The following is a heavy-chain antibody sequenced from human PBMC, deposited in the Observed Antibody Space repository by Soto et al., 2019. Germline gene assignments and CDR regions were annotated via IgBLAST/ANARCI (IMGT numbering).Heavy chain of an antibody. CDR3: ARDKGVTDYFDGFDI. V-gene: IGHV3-48*01. D-gene: IGHD2-21*02. J-gene: IGHJ3*02. Sequence: GGSLRLSCAASGFTFSGYNMNWVRQAPGKGLEWISYISSSSTAIYYADSVKGRFTISRDNAKNSLYLHMNSLRAEDTAVYYCARDKGVTDYFDGFDIWGQGTMVTVSS. CDR2: ISSSSTAI. CDR1: GFTFSGYN.